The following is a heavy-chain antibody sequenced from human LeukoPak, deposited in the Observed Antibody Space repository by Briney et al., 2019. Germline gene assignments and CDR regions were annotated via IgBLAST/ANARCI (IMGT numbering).Heavy chain of an antibody. J-gene: IGHJ4*02. D-gene: IGHD6-19*01. V-gene: IGHV4-59*08. CDR3: ARHEGGNSSGLSFFDY. CDR2: IYYSGST. CDR1: GGSISSYY. Sequence: SETLSLTCTVSGGSISSYYWSWIRQPPGKGLEWIGYIYYSGSTNYNPSLKSRVTISVDTSKNQSSLKLSSVTAADTAVYYCARHEGGNSSGLSFFDYWGQGTLVTVSS.